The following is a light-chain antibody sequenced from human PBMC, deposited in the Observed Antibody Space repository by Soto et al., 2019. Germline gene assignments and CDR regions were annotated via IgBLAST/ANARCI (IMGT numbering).Light chain of an antibody. J-gene: IGLJ1*01. CDR2: YVD. CDR3: CSYADGSIYF. Sequence: QSVLTQPASVSGSPGQSITISCTGPSRDVGAYDYVSWYLQYPDKAPQLLIYYVDHRPSGVSSRFSGSKAGNTAYLTSSGLQAEDEGDYYCCSYADGSIYFFGTGTKVTVL. CDR1: SRDVGAYDY. V-gene: IGLV2-14*03.